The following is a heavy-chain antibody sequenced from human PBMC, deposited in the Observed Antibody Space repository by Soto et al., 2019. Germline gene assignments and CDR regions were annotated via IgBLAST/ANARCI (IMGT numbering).Heavy chain of an antibody. D-gene: IGHD2-21*01. CDR2: ISGSGGST. Sequence: GKGLEWVSAISGSGGSTYYADSVKGRFTISRDNSKNTLYLQMNSLRAEDTAVYYFFFVQAEDSIRDTVPVSAFLLNRSTDL. CDR3: FFVQAEDSIRDTVPVSAFLLNRSTDL. V-gene: IGHV3-23*01. J-gene: IGHJ2*01.